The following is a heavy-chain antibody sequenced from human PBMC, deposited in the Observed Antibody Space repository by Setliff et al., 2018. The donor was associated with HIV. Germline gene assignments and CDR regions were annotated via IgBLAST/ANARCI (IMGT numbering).Heavy chain of an antibody. V-gene: IGHV3-73*01. D-gene: IGHD3-22*01. CDR3: TRPQYFYDIGGSDY. CDR2: IKTRADNYAT. Sequence: GGSLRLSCAASGFTFSGSPIHWVRQASGKGLEWLGRIKTRADNYATAYAASVKGRFTISRDDSMNTAYLQMNSLKIEDTAVYYCTRPQYFYDIGGSDYWVQGTLVTVSS. J-gene: IGHJ4*02. CDR1: GFTFSGSP.